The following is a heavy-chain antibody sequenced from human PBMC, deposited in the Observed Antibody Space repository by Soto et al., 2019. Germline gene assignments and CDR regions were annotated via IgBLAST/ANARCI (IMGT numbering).Heavy chain of an antibody. J-gene: IGHJ4*02. CDR3: ARAGRIVPGYSYGSFDN. Sequence: QVQLVQSGAEVKKPGASVKVSCKTSGYTLSNYDINWVRQATGQGLEWMGWMNPDSGNTAYTQKFQGRVTMTRNTSINTAYVELSSLRSEDTAVYYCARAGRIVPGYSYGSFDNWCQGTVVIVSS. CDR1: GYTLSNYD. V-gene: IGHV1-8*01. CDR2: MNPDSGNT. D-gene: IGHD5-18*01.